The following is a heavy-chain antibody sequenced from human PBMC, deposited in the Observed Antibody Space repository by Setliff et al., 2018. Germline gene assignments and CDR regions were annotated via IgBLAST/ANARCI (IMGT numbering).Heavy chain of an antibody. J-gene: IGHJ5*02. V-gene: IGHV1-18*01. CDR2: ISGFNGVA. D-gene: IGHD6-13*01. Sequence: ASVKVSCKGSGYIFTSSGISWVRQAPGQGLEWMGWISGFNGVAKYAQNFQDRVTMATDTSTNMAYMELSSLRSEDTAMYYCARIGPSNWGIRGYNWLDPWGQGTLVTVSS. CDR1: GYIFTSSG. CDR3: ARIGPSNWGIRGYNWLDP.